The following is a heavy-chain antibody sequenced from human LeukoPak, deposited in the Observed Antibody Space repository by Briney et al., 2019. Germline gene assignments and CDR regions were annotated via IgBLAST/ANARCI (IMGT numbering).Heavy chain of an antibody. Sequence: PGGSLRLSCVTSGFTFSDYDMNWIRQAPGRGLEWVSYISSGDSSMYYADSVKGRFSISRDNAKNSLSLHMSSLRAEDTAVYYCARDQEEMATDLPDAFDIWGQGTMVTVSS. CDR1: GFTFSDYD. J-gene: IGHJ3*02. CDR2: ISSGDSSM. V-gene: IGHV3-11*04. D-gene: IGHD5-24*01. CDR3: ARDQEEMATDLPDAFDI.